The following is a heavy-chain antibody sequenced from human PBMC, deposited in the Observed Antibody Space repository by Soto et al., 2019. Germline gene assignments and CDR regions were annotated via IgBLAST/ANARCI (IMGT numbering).Heavy chain of an antibody. CDR1: GDSIRGGGHY. CDR2: VYHSGST. D-gene: IGHD7-27*01. V-gene: IGHV4-31*03. CDR3: ARDTGLAPTVWGY. J-gene: IGHJ4*03. Sequence: QVQLQESGPGLVKPSQTLSLTCSVSGDSIRGGGHYWNWIRQFPGNGLEWIGYVYHSGSTHYNPSLRGRLTISIDTSENQLSMRLISVTAADTALYYCARDTGLAPTVWGYWGHGTQVTVSS.